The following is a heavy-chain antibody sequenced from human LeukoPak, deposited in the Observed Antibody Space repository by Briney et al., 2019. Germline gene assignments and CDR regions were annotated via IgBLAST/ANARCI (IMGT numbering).Heavy chain of an antibody. V-gene: IGHV3-30-3*01. CDR2: ISYDGSNK. J-gene: IGHJ4*01. CDR1: GFTFSSYA. D-gene: IGHD3-22*01. Sequence: HAGRSLRLSCAASGFTFSSYAMHWVRQAPGKGLEWVAVISYDGSNKYYADSVKGRFTISRDNAKNSLYLQMNSLRAEDTAVYYCARGPPDSSGPLYFD. CDR3: ARGPPDSSGPLYFD.